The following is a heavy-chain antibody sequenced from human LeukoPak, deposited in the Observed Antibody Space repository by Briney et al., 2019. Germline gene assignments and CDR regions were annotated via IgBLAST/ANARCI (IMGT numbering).Heavy chain of an antibody. D-gene: IGHD6-19*01. Sequence: RASVKVSCKASGYTFSSYDINWVRQAPGQGLEWMGRISAYNGNTNFAQKLQGRVTMTTDTSTSTAYMELRSLRSDDTAVYYCARASSVPGYYYYYMDVWGKGTTVTVSS. CDR2: ISAYNGNT. V-gene: IGHV1-18*01. J-gene: IGHJ6*03. CDR3: ARASSVPGYYYYYMDV. CDR1: GYTFSSYD.